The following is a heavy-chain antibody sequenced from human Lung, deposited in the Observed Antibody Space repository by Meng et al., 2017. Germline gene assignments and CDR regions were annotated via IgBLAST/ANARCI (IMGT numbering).Heavy chain of an antibody. CDR3: ARGPTTMAHDFDY. CDR2: INHSGST. V-gene: IGHV4-34*01. J-gene: IGHJ4*02. Sequence: QVQLQQWGAGLLKPSETLSRACVVSGGSFSDYYWSWIRQRPGKGLEWIGEINHSGSTNYNPSLESRATISVDTSQNNLSLKLSSVTAADSAVYYCARGPTTMAHDFDYWGQGTLVTVSS. CDR1: GGSFSDYY. D-gene: IGHD4-11*01.